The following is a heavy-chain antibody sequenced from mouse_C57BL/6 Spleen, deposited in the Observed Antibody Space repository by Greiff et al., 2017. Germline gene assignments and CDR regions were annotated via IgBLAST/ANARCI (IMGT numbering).Heavy chain of an antibody. V-gene: IGHV5-4*01. J-gene: IGHJ2*01. Sequence: EVQLVESGGGLVKPGGSLKLSCAASGFTFSSYAMSWVRQTPEKRLEWVATISDGGSYTYYPDNVKGRFTISRDNAKNNLYLQMSHLKSEDTAMYYCARDGGSPYYFDYWGQGTTLTVSS. CDR3: ARDGGSPYYFDY. CDR1: GFTFSSYA. CDR2: ISDGGSYT.